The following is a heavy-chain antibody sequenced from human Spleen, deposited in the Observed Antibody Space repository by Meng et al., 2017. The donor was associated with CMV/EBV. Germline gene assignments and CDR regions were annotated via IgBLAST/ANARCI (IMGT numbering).Heavy chain of an antibody. CDR3: ARDIAIVPTTGRFDS. V-gene: IGHV1-69*10. CDR1: GGTLSSYA. Sequence: SVKVSCKASGGTLSSYAISWVRQAPGQGLEWMGGIIPMFDIANYAQKFQGRVTITADTSTSTAYMELSSLRSDDSAVYYCARDIAIVPTTGRFDSWGQGTLVTVSS. CDR2: IIPMFDIA. D-gene: IGHD2/OR15-2a*01. J-gene: IGHJ4*02.